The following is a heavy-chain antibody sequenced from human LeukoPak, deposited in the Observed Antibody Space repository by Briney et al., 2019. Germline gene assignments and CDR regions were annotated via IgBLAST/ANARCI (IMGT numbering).Heavy chain of an antibody. Sequence: SETLSLTCTVPGGSISSSSHYWGWIRQPPGKGLEWIGSIYYSGSTDYNPSLKSRVTISVDKSKNQFSLKLTSVTAADTAVYYCARGFGVRTWFDSWGQGTLVTVSS. D-gene: IGHD3-3*01. CDR2: IYYSGST. CDR3: ARGFGVRTWFDS. V-gene: IGHV4-39*07. J-gene: IGHJ5*01. CDR1: GGSISSSSHY.